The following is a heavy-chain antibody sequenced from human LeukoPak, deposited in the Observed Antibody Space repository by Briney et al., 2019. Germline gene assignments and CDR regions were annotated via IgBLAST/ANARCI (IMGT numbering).Heavy chain of an antibody. CDR1: GFTFSSYA. Sequence: GGSLRLSCSASGFTFSSYAMHWVRQAPGKGLEFVSAISSNAGSTYYADSVKARFTISRDNSKNTVYLQMSCLRTEDTAVYYCVKTAYCGGDCNIYFDYWGQGTLVTVSS. CDR2: ISSNAGST. CDR3: VKTAYCGGDCNIYFDY. V-gene: IGHV3-64D*06. J-gene: IGHJ4*02. D-gene: IGHD2-21*02.